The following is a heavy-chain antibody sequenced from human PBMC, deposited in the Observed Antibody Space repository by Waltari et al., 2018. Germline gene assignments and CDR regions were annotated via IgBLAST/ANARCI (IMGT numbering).Heavy chain of an antibody. Sequence: EVQLVESGGVVVQPGGSLRLSCAASGLTFDDYTMHRVRQGPGKGLEWGSLISWDGGSTYYADSVKGRFTISRDNSKNSLYLQMNSLRTEDTALYYCAATGINDAFDIWGQGTMVTVSS. CDR2: ISWDGGST. V-gene: IGHV3-43*01. CDR1: GLTFDDYT. J-gene: IGHJ3*02. CDR3: AATGINDAFDI. D-gene: IGHD1-26*01.